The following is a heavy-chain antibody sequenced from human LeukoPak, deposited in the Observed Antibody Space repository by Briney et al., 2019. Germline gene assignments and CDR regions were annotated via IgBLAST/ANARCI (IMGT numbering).Heavy chain of an antibody. CDR2: IWNDGSNK. CDR1: GFTFSSYG. CDR3: AREGNYDILTGLYNYYYYGMDV. Sequence: GGSLRFSCAASGFTFSSYGMHWVRQAPGKGLEWVAIIWNDGSNKYYADSVKGRFTISRDNSKNALYLQMNSLRAEDTAVYYCAREGNYDILTGLYNYYYYGMDVWGQGTTVTVSS. D-gene: IGHD3-9*01. V-gene: IGHV3-33*01. J-gene: IGHJ6*02.